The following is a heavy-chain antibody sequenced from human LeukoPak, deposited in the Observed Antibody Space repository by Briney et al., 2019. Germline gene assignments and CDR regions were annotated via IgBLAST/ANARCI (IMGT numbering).Heavy chain of an antibody. D-gene: IGHD6-19*01. J-gene: IGHJ4*02. CDR3: ARGEGGTPPYSSGWAIDY. Sequence: GGSLRLSCAASGFSFNSYKMNWVRQAPGKGLEWVSYISSSGSTTYYPDFVKGRFTISRDNAKTSLYLQMNSLRAEDTAVYYCARGEGGTPPYSSGWAIDYWGQGTLVTVSS. CDR1: GFSFNSYK. CDR2: ISSSGSTT. V-gene: IGHV3-48*03.